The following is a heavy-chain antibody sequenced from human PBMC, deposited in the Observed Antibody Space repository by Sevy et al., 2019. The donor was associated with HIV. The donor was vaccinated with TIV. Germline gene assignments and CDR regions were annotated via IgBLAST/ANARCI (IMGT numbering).Heavy chain of an antibody. J-gene: IGHJ6*02. V-gene: IGHV3-48*04. Sequence: GGSLRLSCAVSGFSFDSYGMTWVRQAPGKGLEWVSYISSSGSTIYYADSVKGRFTISRDNAKNSLYLQMNSLRAEDTAVYYCAREQLGTYSRPYYYYGMDVWGQGTTVTVSS. D-gene: IGHD5-18*01. CDR1: GFSFDSYG. CDR2: ISSSGSTI. CDR3: AREQLGTYSRPYYYYGMDV.